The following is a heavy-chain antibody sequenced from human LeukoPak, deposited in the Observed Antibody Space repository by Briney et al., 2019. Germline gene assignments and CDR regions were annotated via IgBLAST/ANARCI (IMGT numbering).Heavy chain of an antibody. CDR2: ISYDGTNK. CDR1: AFTFSSFA. V-gene: IGHV3-30*04. D-gene: IGHD3-3*01. J-gene: IGHJ4*02. CDR3: ARAQYDFWSGYPYYFDY. Sequence: PGGSLRLSCAASAFTFSSFAMHWVRQAPGRGLEWVAIISYDGTNKYYADSVKGRFTISRDNSKNTLYLQMNSLRAEDTAVYYCARAQYDFWSGYPYYFDYWGQGTLVTVSS.